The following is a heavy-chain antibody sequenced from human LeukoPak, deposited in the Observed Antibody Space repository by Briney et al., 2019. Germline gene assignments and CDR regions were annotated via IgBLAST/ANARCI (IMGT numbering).Heavy chain of an antibody. CDR3: AKDSGDYYDSSGSYPSDY. CDR1: GFTLRSYG. J-gene: IGHJ4*02. V-gene: IGHV3-30*02. CDR2: FRFDGSNK. Sequence: GGSLRLSCAASGFTLRSYGMHWVRQAQARGLEWVEFFRFDGSNKYYADSVKGRFTISRDNSKNTLYLQMNSLRAEDTAVYYCAKDSGDYYDSSGSYPSDYWGQGTLVTVSS. D-gene: IGHD3-22*01.